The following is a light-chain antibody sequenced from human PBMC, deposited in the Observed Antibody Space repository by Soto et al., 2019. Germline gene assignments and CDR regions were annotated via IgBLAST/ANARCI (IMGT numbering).Light chain of an antibody. CDR2: EVR. Sequence: QSALTQPASVSGSPGQSITISCTGASSDVGTYNLVSWYQQHPGKAPKLIIYEVRKRPSGLSNRFSGSKSGNTASLTISGLQAEDEAVYYCCSYAGSNSDIFGGGTQLTVL. CDR1: SSDVGTYNL. CDR3: CSYAGSNSDI. J-gene: IGLJ2*01. V-gene: IGLV2-23*02.